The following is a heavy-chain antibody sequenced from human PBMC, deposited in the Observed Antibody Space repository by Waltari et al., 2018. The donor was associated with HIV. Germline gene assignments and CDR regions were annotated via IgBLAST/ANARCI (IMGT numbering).Heavy chain of an antibody. D-gene: IGHD3-10*01. CDR1: GYSFTRYW. CDR3: ARPIRPYGSGSYYLAFDI. V-gene: IGHV5-51*01. CDR2: IYPGDSDT. Sequence: EVQLVQSGAEVKKPGESLKMSCKGSGYSFTRYWLGWVRQLHGQGLEWMGIIYPGDSDTRYSPSFQGQVTISADKSISTAYLQWSSLKASDTAMYYCARPIRPYGSGSYYLAFDIWGQGTMVTVSS. J-gene: IGHJ3*02.